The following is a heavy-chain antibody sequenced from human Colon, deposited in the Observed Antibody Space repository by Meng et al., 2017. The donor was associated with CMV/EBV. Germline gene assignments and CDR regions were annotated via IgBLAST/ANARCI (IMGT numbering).Heavy chain of an antibody. V-gene: IGHV1-69*05. CDR2: FIPLFGTA. J-gene: IGHJ4*02. Sequence: SVKVSCKTSGYTFTVYYIHWVRQAPGQRLEWMGGFIPLFGTATYTQKFQGRVTISTDESATTAYMELTYLRSEDTAVYYCASGHQYSNSDSWGEGTLVTVSS. CDR3: ASGHQYSNSDS. CDR1: GYTFTVYY. D-gene: IGHD2/OR15-2a*01.